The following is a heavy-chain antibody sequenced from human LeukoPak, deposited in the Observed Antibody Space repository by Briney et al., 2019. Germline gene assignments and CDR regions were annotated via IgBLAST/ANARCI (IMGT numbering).Heavy chain of an antibody. CDR2: IYYSGST. J-gene: IGHJ4*02. CDR3: ARHRYSSSPPRY. CDR1: GGSISSYY. Sequence: TSETLSLTCTVSGGSISSYYWSWIRQPPGKGLEWIGYIYYSGSTNYNPSLKSRVTISVDTSKNQFSLKLSSVTAADTAVYYCARHRYSSSPPRYWGQGTLVTVSS. D-gene: IGHD6-19*01. V-gene: IGHV4-59*08.